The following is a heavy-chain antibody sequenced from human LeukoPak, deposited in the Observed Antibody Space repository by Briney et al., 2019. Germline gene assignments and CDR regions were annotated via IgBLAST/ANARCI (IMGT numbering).Heavy chain of an antibody. CDR1: GYTFTSYD. V-gene: IGHV1-8*01. D-gene: IGHD6-6*01. Sequence: ASVKVSCKASGYTFTSYDINWVRQATGQGLEWMGWMNPNTGNTGYAQKFQGRVTMTRNTSIITAYMELSSLRSEDTAVYYCARGSSSSPSYSSYYYKDVWGKGTTVTVSS. CDR3: ARGSSSSPSYSSYYYKDV. J-gene: IGHJ6*03. CDR2: MNPNTGNT.